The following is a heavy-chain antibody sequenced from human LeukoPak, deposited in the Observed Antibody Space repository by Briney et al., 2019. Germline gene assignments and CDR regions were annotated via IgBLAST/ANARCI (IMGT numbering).Heavy chain of an antibody. CDR3: ARGYGSGSYPSDY. J-gene: IGHJ4*02. CDR1: GGSISSYY. CDR2: IYYSGST. D-gene: IGHD3-10*01. Sequence: PSETLSLTCTASGGSISSYYWSWIRQPPGKGLEWIGYIYYSGSTNYNPSLKSRVTISVDTSKNQFSLKLSSVTAADTAVYYCARGYGSGSYPSDYWGQGTLVTVSS. V-gene: IGHV4-59*01.